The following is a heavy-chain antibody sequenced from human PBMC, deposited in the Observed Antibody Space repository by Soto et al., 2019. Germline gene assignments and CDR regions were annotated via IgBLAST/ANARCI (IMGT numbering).Heavy chain of an antibody. Sequence: ESLKISCKGSGYSFTSYWIGWVRQTPGKGLEWKGINYPGDSDTRYSPSFQGQVTISADKSISTAYLQWSSLKASDTAMYYCARFDVVVVAATHYYYYYMDVWGKGTTVTVSS. D-gene: IGHD2-15*01. J-gene: IGHJ6*03. CDR1: GYSFTSYW. V-gene: IGHV5-51*01. CDR3: ARFDVVVVAATHYYYYYMDV. CDR2: NYPGDSDT.